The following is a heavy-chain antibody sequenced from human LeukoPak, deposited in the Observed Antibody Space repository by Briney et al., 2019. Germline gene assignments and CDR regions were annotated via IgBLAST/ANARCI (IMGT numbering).Heavy chain of an antibody. CDR3: ARWGNVAAAIGLEKYYFDY. Sequence: SETLSLTCAVYGGSFSGYYWSWIRQPPGKGLEWIGEINHSGSTNYNPSLKSRVTISVDTSKNQFSLKLSSVTAADTAVYYCARWGNVAAAIGLEKYYFDYWGQGTLVTVSS. D-gene: IGHD2-2*02. J-gene: IGHJ4*02. CDR2: INHSGST. V-gene: IGHV4-34*01. CDR1: GGSFSGYY.